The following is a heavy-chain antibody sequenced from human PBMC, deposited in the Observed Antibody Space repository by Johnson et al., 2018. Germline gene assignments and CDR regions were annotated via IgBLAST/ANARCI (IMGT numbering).Heavy chain of an antibody. CDR3: ARGISDAFDI. J-gene: IGHJ3*02. Sequence: VQLVQSGGGVVQPGRSLRLSCTASGFTFSSYDMHWVRQATGKRLEWVSTIDTAGDTYYAGSVKGRFTISRENATNSLYLQMNSMRAGDTAVYYCARGISDAFDIWGQGTMVTVSS. V-gene: IGHV3-13*01. CDR1: GFTFSSYD. CDR2: IDTAGDT.